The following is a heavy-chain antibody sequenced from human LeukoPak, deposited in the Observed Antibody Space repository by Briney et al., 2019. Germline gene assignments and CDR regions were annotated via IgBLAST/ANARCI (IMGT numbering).Heavy chain of an antibody. D-gene: IGHD4-23*01. CDR1: GFTFSSYS. CDR3: ATSSYSGNFGLFDY. J-gene: IGHJ4*02. CDR2: ISSSSSTI. V-gene: IGHV3-48*01. Sequence: PGGSLRLSCAASGFTFSSYSMNWVRQAPGKGREWVSYISSSSSTIYYADSVKGRFTISRDNAKNSLYLQMNSLRAEDTAVYYCATSSYSGNFGLFDYWGQGILVTVSS.